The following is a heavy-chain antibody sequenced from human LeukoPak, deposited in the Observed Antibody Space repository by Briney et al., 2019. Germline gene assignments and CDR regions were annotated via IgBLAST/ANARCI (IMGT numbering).Heavy chain of an antibody. CDR3: VRGLGYCSGGSCPRWFDP. J-gene: IGHJ5*02. Sequence: SETLSLTCTVSGGSISSGSYYWSWIRQPAGKGLEWIGRIYTSGSTNYNPSLKSRVTISVDTSKNQFSLKLSSVTAADTAVYYCVRGLGYCSGGSCPRWFDPWGQGTLVTVSS. D-gene: IGHD2-15*01. CDR1: GGSISSGSYY. CDR2: IYTSGST. V-gene: IGHV4-61*02.